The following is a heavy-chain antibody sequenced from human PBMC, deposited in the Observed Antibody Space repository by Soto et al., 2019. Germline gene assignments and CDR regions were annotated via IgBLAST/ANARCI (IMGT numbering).Heavy chain of an antibody. CDR3: ARDIVLMVYATGGDYYYYGMYF. V-gene: IGHV1-2*02. CDR1: GYTFTGYY. CDR2: INPNSGGT. D-gene: IGHD2-8*01. Sequence: QVQLVQSGAEVKKPGASVKVSCKASGYTFTGYYMHWVRQAPGQGLEWMGWINPNSGGTNYAQKFQGRVTMTRDTSISTAYMELSRLRSDDTAVYYCARDIVLMVYATGGDYYYYGMYFWGQGTTVTVSS. J-gene: IGHJ6*02.